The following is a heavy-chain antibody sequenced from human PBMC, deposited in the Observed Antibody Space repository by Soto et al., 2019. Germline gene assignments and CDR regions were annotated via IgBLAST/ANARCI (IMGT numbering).Heavy chain of an antibody. D-gene: IGHD4-17*01. CDR2: INAGNGNT. Sequence: ASVKVSCKASGYTFTSYAMHWVRQAPGQRLEWMGWINAGNGNTKYSQKFQGRVTITRDTFASTAYMELSSLRSEDTAVYYCAKSKSDYGGYFDYWGQGTLVTVSS. J-gene: IGHJ4*02. V-gene: IGHV1-3*01. CDR1: GYTFTSYA. CDR3: AKSKSDYGGYFDY.